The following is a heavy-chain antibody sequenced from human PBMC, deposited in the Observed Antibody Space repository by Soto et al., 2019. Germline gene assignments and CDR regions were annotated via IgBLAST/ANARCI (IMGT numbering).Heavy chain of an antibody. Sequence: QVQLQESGPGLVKPSETLSLTCTVSGGSISSYYWSWIRQPPGKGLEWIGYIYYSGSTNYNPSLKSRVTISVDTSKNQFSLKLSSVTAADTAVYYCARHKIWGSYRRPLGAFDIWGQGTMVTVSS. CDR3: ARHKIWGSYRRPLGAFDI. J-gene: IGHJ3*02. CDR1: GGSISSYY. V-gene: IGHV4-59*01. CDR2: IYYSGST. D-gene: IGHD3-16*02.